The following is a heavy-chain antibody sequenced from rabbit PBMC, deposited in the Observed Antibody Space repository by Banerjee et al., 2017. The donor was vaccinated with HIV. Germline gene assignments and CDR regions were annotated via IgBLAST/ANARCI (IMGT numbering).Heavy chain of an antibody. CDR1: GFSFSNKYV. CDR2: IYAGSSGST. Sequence: QEQLEESGGDLVKPEGSLTLTCTASGFSFSNKYVMCWVRQAPGKGLEWIACIYAGSSGSTYYASWAKGPFTISKTSSTTVTLQMTSLTAADTATYFCARDSAGREDFNLWGPGTLVTVS. J-gene: IGHJ4*01. CDR3: ARDSAGREDFNL. D-gene: IGHD4-1*01. V-gene: IGHV1S45*01.